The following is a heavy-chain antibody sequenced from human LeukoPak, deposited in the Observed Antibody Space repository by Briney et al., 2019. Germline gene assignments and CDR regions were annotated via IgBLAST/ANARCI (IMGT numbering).Heavy chain of an antibody. Sequence: ASVKVSCKASGYTFTGYYMHWVRQATGQGLEWMGWMNPNSGNTGYAQKFQGRVTMTRNTSISTAYMELSSLRSEDTAVYYCARGDIRYFDWLYAFDIWGQGTMVTVSS. V-gene: IGHV1-8*02. J-gene: IGHJ3*02. CDR2: MNPNSGNT. CDR3: ARGDIRYFDWLYAFDI. D-gene: IGHD3-9*01. CDR1: GYTFTGYY.